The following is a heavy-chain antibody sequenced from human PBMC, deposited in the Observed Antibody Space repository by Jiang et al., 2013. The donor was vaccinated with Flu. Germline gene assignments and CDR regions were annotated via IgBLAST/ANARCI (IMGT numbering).Heavy chain of an antibody. J-gene: IGHJ5*02. CDR1: GYSFTSFW. CDR3: ARQYSSAGTDTTGFDP. D-gene: IGHD6-19*01. CDR2: IDPSDSYT. V-gene: IGHV5-10-1*01. Sequence: GAEVKKPGESLRISCKGSGYSFTSFWISWVRQMPGKGLEWMGRIDPSDSYTNYSPSFKGHVTISADNSITTAYLQWSSLKASDTAMYYCARQYSSAGTDTTGFDPWGQGTLVTVSS.